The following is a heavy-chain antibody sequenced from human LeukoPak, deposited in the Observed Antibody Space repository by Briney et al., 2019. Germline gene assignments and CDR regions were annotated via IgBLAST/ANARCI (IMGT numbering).Heavy chain of an antibody. D-gene: IGHD7-27*01. Sequence: GRSVGLSRGSCGFSFRLYGMHGVRQPRARGREGVAFIWSAGYDDLYADSVKDRFTIPRDNSKNMVYLQMNRRRAEDTAQYYGVGNPPNRGYAFQVWGHGTVVTVSS. CDR1: GFSFRLYG. CDR3: VGNPPNRGYAFQV. J-gene: IGHJ3*01. CDR2: IWSAGYDD. V-gene: IGHV3-33*01.